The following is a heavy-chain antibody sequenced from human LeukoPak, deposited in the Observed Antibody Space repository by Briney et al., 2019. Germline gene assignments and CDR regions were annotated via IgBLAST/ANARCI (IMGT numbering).Heavy chain of an antibody. V-gene: IGHV4-59*01. Sequence: SETLSLTCTVSGGAISSYYWTWFRQPPGKGLEWIGYIYYTGSTNDNPSLDSRVAISVDMSKNQVSLNLKYVTAADTAVYYCARGYFDWFLDNWGRGTLVTVSS. CDR2: IYYTGST. CDR3: ARGYFDWFLDN. D-gene: IGHD3-9*01. J-gene: IGHJ4*02. CDR1: GGAISSYY.